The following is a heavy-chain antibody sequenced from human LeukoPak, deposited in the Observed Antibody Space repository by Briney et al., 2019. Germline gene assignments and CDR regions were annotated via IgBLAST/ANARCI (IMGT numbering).Heavy chain of an antibody. CDR3: ARDLYCSSTSCYVGWWYYYGMDV. CDR2: IWYDGSNK. J-gene: IGHJ6*02. Sequence: GGSLRLSCAASGFTFSSYGMHWVRQAPGKGLEWVAVIWYDGSNKYYADSVKGRFTISRDNSKNTLYLQMNSLRAEDTAVYYCARDLYCSSTSCYVGWWYYYGMDVWGQGTTVTVSS. D-gene: IGHD2-2*01. CDR1: GFTFSSYG. V-gene: IGHV3-33*01.